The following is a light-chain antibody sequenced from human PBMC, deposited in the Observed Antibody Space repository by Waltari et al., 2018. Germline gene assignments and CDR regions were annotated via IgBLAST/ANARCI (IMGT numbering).Light chain of an antibody. J-gene: IGLJ2*01. CDR1: SSNIGSNY. CDR2: RNN. Sequence: QSVLTQPPSASGTPGQRVTISCSGSSSNIGSNYVYWYQQLPGTAPKLLIYRNNQRPSGGPDRFSGSKSGTSASLAISGLRSEDEADYYCAAWYDSLSGLVFGGGTKLTVL. CDR3: AAWYDSLSGLV. V-gene: IGLV1-47*01.